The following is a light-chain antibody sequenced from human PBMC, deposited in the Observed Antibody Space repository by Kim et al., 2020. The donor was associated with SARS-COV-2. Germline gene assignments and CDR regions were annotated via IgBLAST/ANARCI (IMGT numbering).Light chain of an antibody. J-gene: IGLJ2*01. CDR3: NSRASNDNVV. Sequence: SSELTQDPAVSVALGQTVRITCQGDSLRSYYATWYQQKPGQAPILVIYGKNNRPSGIPDRFSGPSSGNTASLTIPGTQAGDEADYYCNSRASNDNVVFGG. V-gene: IGLV3-19*01. CDR2: GKN. CDR1: SLRSYY.